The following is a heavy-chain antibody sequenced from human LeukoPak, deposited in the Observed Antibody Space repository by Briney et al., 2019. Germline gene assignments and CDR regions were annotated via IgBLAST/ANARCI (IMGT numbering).Heavy chain of an antibody. CDR2: INPNSGGT. CDR1: GYTFTGYY. CDR3: ASLYYDSSGSLDY. Sequence: GASVKVSCKASGYTFTGYYMHWVRQAPGQGLEWMGRINPNSGGTNYAQKFQGRVTMTRDTSISTAYMELSRLRSDDTAVYYCASLYYDSSGSLDYWGQGTLVTVSS. V-gene: IGHV1-2*06. J-gene: IGHJ4*02. D-gene: IGHD3-22*01.